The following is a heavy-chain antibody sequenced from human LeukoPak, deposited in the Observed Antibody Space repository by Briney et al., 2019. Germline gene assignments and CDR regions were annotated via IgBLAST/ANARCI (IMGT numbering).Heavy chain of an antibody. CDR3: AKDQGYSYGYPTFDY. CDR2: ISNSGSII. D-gene: IGHD5-18*01. Sequence: GGSLRLSCAASGFTFSSYEMNWVRQAPGKGLEWVSYISNSGSIIYYADSVKGRFTIPRDNAKNSLYLQMNSLRAEDTAVYYCAKDQGYSYGYPTFDYWGQGTLVTVSS. V-gene: IGHV3-48*03. CDR1: GFTFSSYE. J-gene: IGHJ4*02.